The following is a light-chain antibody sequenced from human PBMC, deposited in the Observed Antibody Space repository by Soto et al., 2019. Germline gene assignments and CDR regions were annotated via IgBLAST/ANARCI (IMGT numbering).Light chain of an antibody. J-gene: IGKJ3*01. CDR2: GVS. Sequence: EIVLTQSSATLSLSPGERATLSCRASQSVTSNALAWYQQKPGQAPRLLIYGVSSRATGIPDRFSGSGSGTDFTLTISSLEPEDFAVYYCQQRSNWPPTFGPGTKVDIK. V-gene: IGKV3-11*01. CDR3: QQRSNWPPT. CDR1: QSVTSN.